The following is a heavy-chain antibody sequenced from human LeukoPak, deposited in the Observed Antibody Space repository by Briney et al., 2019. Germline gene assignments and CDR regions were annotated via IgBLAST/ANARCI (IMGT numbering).Heavy chain of an antibody. V-gene: IGHV4-31*03. CDR2: IYYSGST. Sequence: PSETLSLTCTVSGGSISSGGYYWSWIRQHRGKGLEWIGYIYYSGSTYYNPSLKSRVTISVDTSKNQFSLKLSSVTAADTAVYYCARVGHDILTGYVDYWGQGTLVTVSS. CDR3: ARVGHDILTGYVDY. J-gene: IGHJ4*02. D-gene: IGHD3-9*01. CDR1: GGSISSGGYY.